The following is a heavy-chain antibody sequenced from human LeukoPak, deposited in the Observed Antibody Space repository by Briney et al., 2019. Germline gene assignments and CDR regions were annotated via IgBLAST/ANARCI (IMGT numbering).Heavy chain of an antibody. V-gene: IGHV4-34*01. D-gene: IGHD2-21*02. CDR1: GGSFSGYY. J-gene: IGHJ4*02. CDR2: INHSGST. CDR3: ARDSDPYCGGDCRPFDY. Sequence: SETLSLTCAVYGGSFSGYYWSWIRQPPGKGLGRIGAINHSGSTNYNPSLKSRVTMSVDTSKNQFSLKLSSVTAADTAVYYCARDSDPYCGGDCRPFDYWGQGTLVIVSS.